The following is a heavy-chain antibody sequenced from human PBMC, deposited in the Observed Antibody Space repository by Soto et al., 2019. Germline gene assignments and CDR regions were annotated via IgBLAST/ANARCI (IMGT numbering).Heavy chain of an antibody. CDR2: IIPIFGTA. CDR3: ARAKGQRDYYYYYGMDV. J-gene: IGHJ6*02. Sequence: QVQLVQSGAEVKKPGSSVKVSCKASGGTFSSYAISWVRQAPGQGLEWMGGIIPIFGTANYAQKFQGRVTITADESKSTAYMELSSLRSEDTAVYYCARAKGQRDYYYYYGMDVWGQGTTVTVSS. CDR1: GGTFSSYA. D-gene: IGHD6-25*01. V-gene: IGHV1-69*12.